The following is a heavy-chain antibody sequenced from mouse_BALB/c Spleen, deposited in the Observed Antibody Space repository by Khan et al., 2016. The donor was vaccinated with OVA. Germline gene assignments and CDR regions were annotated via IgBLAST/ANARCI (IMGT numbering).Heavy chain of an antibody. Sequence: VQLQQSGPGLVAPSESLSITCTVSGFSLSSYGVNWVRQPPGKGLEWLGVIWGDGSTNYHSALISRLIISKDNSKTQVFLKLNSLQTDDTATYYCAKFTPDYYSMDYWGQGTSVTVSS. V-gene: IGHV2-3*01. CDR1: GFSLSSYG. CDR3: AKFTPDYYSMDY. J-gene: IGHJ4*01. D-gene: IGHD1-1*01. CDR2: IWGDGST.